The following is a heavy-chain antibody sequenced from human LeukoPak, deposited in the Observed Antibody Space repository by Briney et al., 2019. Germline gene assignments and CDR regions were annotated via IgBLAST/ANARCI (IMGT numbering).Heavy chain of an antibody. CDR3: ARGGTSALEWFGP. V-gene: IGHV4-59*01. CDR2: IYNSGST. CDR1: GDSISSYY. D-gene: IGHD3-3*01. Sequence: SETLSLTCTVSGDSISSYYWSWVRQPPGKGLEWVGYIYNSGSTKYNPSLKSRVSISIDTSKNQSSLKVNSVTAAETAVYYCARGGTSALEWFGPWGQGTLVTVSS. J-gene: IGHJ5*02.